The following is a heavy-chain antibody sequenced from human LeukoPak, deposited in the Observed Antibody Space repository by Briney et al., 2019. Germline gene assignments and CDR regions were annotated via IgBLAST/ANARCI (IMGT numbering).Heavy chain of an antibody. CDR3: ARDRLTYCGGDCGLDY. CDR1: GFTFSSYA. V-gene: IGHV3-30*04. Sequence: GGSLRLSCAASGFTFSSYAMHWVRQAPGKGLEWVAVILYDGRNKYYADSVKGRFTISRDNSKNTLYLQMNSLRAEDTAVYYCARDRLTYCGGDCGLDYWGQGTLATVSS. CDR2: ILYDGRNK. J-gene: IGHJ4*02. D-gene: IGHD2-21*02.